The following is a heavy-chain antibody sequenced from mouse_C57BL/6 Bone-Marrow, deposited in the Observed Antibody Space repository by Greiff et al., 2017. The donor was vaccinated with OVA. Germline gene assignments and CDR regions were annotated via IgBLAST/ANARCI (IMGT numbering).Heavy chain of an antibody. CDR3: TRGYSNYYAMDY. J-gene: IGHJ4*01. CDR1: GYTFTDYE. V-gene: IGHV1-15*01. Sequence: QVQLQQSGAELVRPGASVTLSCKASGYTFTDYEMHWVKQTPVHGLEWIGAIDPETGGTAYNQKFNGKAILTADKSSSTAYMELRSLTSEDSAVYYCTRGYSNYYAMDYWGQGTAVPGSS. CDR2: IDPETGGT. D-gene: IGHD2-5*01.